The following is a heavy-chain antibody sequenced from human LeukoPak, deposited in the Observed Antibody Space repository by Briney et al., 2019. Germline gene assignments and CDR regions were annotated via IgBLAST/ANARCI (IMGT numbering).Heavy chain of an antibody. CDR1: GLTFSSIW. CDR2: IKHDGSET. Sequence: GGSLRLSCATSGLTFSSIWMSWVRQAPGKGLEWVANIKHDGSETNYVDSVKGRFTISRDNAKNSLHLQMNSLRVEDTAVYYCAKNGGPHGMDVWGQGTTVTVSS. CDR3: AKNGGPHGMDV. V-gene: IGHV3-7*02. D-gene: IGHD3-16*01. J-gene: IGHJ6*02.